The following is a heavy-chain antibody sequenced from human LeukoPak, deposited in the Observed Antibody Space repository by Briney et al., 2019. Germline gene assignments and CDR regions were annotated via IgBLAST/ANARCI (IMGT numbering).Heavy chain of an antibody. CDR1: GGSISGSSYY. V-gene: IGHV4-39*01. Sequence: PSETLSLTCTVSGGSISGSSYYWGWIRQPPGKGLEWIASIYYTGSTYYNPSLKSRVIISVDTSKNQFSLRLSSVTAADTAVYYCATRSDSSSPFDYWGQGTLVTVSS. CDR3: ATRSDSSSPFDY. CDR2: IYYTGST. D-gene: IGHD6-6*01. J-gene: IGHJ4*02.